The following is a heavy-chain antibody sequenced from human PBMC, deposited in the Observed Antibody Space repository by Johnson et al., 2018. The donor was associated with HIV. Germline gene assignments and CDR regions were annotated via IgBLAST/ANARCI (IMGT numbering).Heavy chain of an antibody. V-gene: IGHV3-9*01. CDR1: GFTFDDYA. Sequence: EVQLVESGGGLVQPGGSLRLSCAASGFTFDDYAMHWVRQSPGKGLEWVSGISWNGGSIDYADSVKGRFTISRDNSKNTLYLQMNSLRAEDTAVYYCAKSSGWGHDAFDIWGQGTMVTVSS. J-gene: IGHJ3*02. CDR3: AKSSGWGHDAFDI. D-gene: IGHD6-19*01. CDR2: ISWNGGSI.